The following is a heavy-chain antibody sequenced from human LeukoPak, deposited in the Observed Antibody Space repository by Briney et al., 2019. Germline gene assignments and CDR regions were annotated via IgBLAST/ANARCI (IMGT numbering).Heavy chain of an antibody. Sequence: PSETLSLTCTVSGGSISSSSYYWGWIRQPPGKGLEWIGSIYYSGSTYYNPSLKSRVTISVDTSKNQFSLKLSSVTAADTAVYYCARERVPGGFYDSSGYYSNYYFDYWGQGILVTVSS. V-gene: IGHV4-39*07. CDR1: GGSISSSSYY. J-gene: IGHJ4*02. D-gene: IGHD3-22*01. CDR3: ARERVPGGFYDSSGYYSNYYFDY. CDR2: IYYSGST.